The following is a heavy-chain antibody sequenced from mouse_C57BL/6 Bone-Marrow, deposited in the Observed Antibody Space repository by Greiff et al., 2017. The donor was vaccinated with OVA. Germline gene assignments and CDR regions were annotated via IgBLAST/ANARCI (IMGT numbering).Heavy chain of an antibody. Sequence: QVQLQQSGAELARPGASVKLSCKASGYTFTSYGISWVKQRTGQGLEWIGEIYPRSGNTYYNEKFKGKATLTADKSSSTAYMELRSLTSEDSAVYFCARRVLYAFDYWGQGTTLTVSS. J-gene: IGHJ2*01. CDR1: GYTFTSYG. CDR3: ARRVLYAFDY. CDR2: IYPRSGNT. V-gene: IGHV1-81*01.